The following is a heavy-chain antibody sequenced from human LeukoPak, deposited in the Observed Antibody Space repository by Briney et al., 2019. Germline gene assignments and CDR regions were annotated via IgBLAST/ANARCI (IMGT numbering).Heavy chain of an antibody. D-gene: IGHD3-3*01. Sequence: GSLRLSCAVSGFTVSTNHMSWIRQGPGKGLEWIGEINHSGSTNYNPSLKSRVTISVDTSKNQFSLKLSSVTAADTAVYYCARGGDLRFLEWLLYGWFDPWGQGTLVTVSS. V-gene: IGHV4-34*01. CDR2: INHSGST. CDR3: ARGGDLRFLEWLLYGWFDP. CDR1: GFTVSTNH. J-gene: IGHJ5*02.